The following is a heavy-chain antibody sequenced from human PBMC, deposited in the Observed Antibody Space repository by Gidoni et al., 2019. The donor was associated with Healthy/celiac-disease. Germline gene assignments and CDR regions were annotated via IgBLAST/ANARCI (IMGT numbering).Heavy chain of an antibody. D-gene: IGHD3-10*01. CDR2: INPNSGGT. Sequence: QVQLVQSGAEVKKPGASVKVSCKASGYTFTGYYMHWGRQATGQGLEWMGWINPNSGGTNYAQKFQGWVTMTRDTSISTAYMELSRLRSDDTAVYYCARDRGLLWFGELYTELYGMDVWGQGTTVTVSS. CDR1: GYTFTGYY. V-gene: IGHV1-2*04. J-gene: IGHJ6*02. CDR3: ARDRGLLWFGELYTELYGMDV.